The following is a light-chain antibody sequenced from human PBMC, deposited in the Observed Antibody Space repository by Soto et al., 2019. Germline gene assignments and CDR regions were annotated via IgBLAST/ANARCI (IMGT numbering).Light chain of an antibody. CDR2: KAS. J-gene: IGKJ1*01. Sequence: DIQMTQSPATLSASVGDRVTITCRASQTISSWVAWYQQKPGKAPKLLIYKASTLESGVPSRFSGSGSGTEFTLTISSLQPDDFATYYCQQYGTLGQGTKVDTK. V-gene: IGKV1-5*03. CDR1: QTISSW. CDR3: QQYGT.